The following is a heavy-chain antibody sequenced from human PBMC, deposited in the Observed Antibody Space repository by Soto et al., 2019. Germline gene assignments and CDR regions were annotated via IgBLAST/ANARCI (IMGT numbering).Heavy chain of an antibody. Sequence: GGSLRLSCAASGFTFSSYCMHWVRQAPGKGLEWVAVIWYDGSNKYYADSVKGRFTISRDNSKNTLYLQMNSLRAEDTAVYYCARARNLVLLWFGDMDYWGQGTLVTVSS. CDR3: ARARNLVLLWFGDMDY. CDR1: GFTFSSYC. J-gene: IGHJ4*02. V-gene: IGHV3-33*01. D-gene: IGHD3-10*01. CDR2: IWYDGSNK.